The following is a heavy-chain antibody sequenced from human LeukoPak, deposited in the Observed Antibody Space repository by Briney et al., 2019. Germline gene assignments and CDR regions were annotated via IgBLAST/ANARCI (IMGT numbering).Heavy chain of an antibody. V-gene: IGHV3-30*02. Sequence: GGSLRLSCAASGFIFSSYGMHWVRQAPGKGLEWVAFIRYGGSDKYYADSVKGRFTISRDNSKNKVYLQMNSLRAEDTAVYYRAKDSWEVGATSEIDYWGQGTLVTVSS. J-gene: IGHJ4*02. D-gene: IGHD1-26*01. CDR2: IRYGGSDK. CDR1: GFIFSSYG. CDR3: AKDSWEVGATSEIDY.